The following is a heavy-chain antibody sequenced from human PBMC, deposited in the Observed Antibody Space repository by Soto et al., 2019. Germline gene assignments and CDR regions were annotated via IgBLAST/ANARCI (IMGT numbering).Heavy chain of an antibody. CDR2: IYYSGST. Sequence: SETLSLTCTVSGGSISSSSYYWGWIRQPPGKGLEWIGSIYYSGSTYYNPSLKSRVTISVDTSKNQFSLKLSSVTAADTAVYYCARQGSISLRFWDYWGQGTLVTVSS. J-gene: IGHJ4*02. CDR1: GGSISSSSYY. CDR3: ARQGSISLRFWDY. D-gene: IGHD3-3*01. V-gene: IGHV4-39*01.